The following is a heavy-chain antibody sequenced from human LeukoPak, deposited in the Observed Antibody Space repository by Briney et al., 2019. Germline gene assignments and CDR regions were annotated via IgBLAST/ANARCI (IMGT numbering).Heavy chain of an antibody. J-gene: IGHJ4*02. CDR1: GGTFSSYA. Sequence: GASVTVSCKASGGTFSSYAISWVRQAPGQGLEWMGWISSSSGNTNYAQKFQGRVTMTTDKSTSTAYMELRSLRSDDTAVYYCAREHPHFGELWNDYWGQGTPVTVSS. V-gene: IGHV1-18*01. CDR2: ISSSSGNT. CDR3: AREHPHFGELWNDY. D-gene: IGHD3-10*01.